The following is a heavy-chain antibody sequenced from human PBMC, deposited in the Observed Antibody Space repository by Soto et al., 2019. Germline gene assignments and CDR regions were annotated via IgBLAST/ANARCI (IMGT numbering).Heavy chain of an antibody. J-gene: IGHJ6*02. CDR3: ATPAAGTLHYYYGMDV. Sequence: GASVKVSCKASGYTFTSYYMHWVRQAPGQGLEWMGIINPSGGSTSYAQKFQGRVTMTRDTSTSTVYMELSSLRSEDTAVYYCATPAAGTLHYYYGMDVWGQGTTVTVSS. D-gene: IGHD6-13*01. CDR2: INPSGGST. V-gene: IGHV1-46*01. CDR1: GYTFTSYY.